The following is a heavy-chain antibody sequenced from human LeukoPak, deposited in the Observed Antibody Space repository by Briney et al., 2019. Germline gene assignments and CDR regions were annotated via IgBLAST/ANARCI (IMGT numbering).Heavy chain of an antibody. Sequence: GGSLRLSCAASGFTVSSNYMSWVRQAPGKGLEWVSVIYSGGITYYSDSVKGRSTISRDNSKNTLYLQMNSLRAEDTAVYYCARLLWFGESNNWFDPWGQGTLVTVSS. CDR1: GFTVSSNY. J-gene: IGHJ5*02. V-gene: IGHV3-53*01. CDR3: ARLLWFGESNNWFDP. D-gene: IGHD3-10*01. CDR2: IYSGGIT.